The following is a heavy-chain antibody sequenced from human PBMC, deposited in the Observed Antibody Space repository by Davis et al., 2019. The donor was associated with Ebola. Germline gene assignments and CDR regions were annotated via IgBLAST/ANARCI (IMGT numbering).Heavy chain of an antibody. V-gene: IGHV3-21*01. J-gene: IGHJ5*02. Sequence: GGSLRLSCAASGFSFSSYWMSWVRQAPGKGLEWVSSISTRSTYIYYADSVKGRFTISRDDAKNSLYLQMNSLRVEDTAVYYCATLNWFDPWGQGTLVTVSS. CDR1: GFSFSSYW. CDR3: ATLNWFDP. CDR2: ISTRSTYI.